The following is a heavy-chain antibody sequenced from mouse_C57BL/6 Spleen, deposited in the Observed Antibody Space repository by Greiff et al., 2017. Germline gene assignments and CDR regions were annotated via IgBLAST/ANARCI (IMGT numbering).Heavy chain of an antibody. CDR2: IDPSDGYT. CDR3: ARSGGPLYAMDY. CDR1: GYTFTSYW. J-gene: IGHJ4*01. Sequence: QVQLQQPGAELVMPGASVKLSCKASGYTFTSYWMHWVKQRPGQGLEWIGEIDPSDGYTNYNQKFKGKSTLTVDKSSSTAYMQLSSLTSDDAAVYYYARSGGPLYAMDYWGQGTSVTVSS. D-gene: IGHD3-1*01. V-gene: IGHV1-69*01.